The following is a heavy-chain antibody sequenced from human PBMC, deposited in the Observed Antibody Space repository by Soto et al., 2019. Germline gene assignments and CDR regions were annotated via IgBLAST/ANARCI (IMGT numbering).Heavy chain of an antibody. J-gene: IGHJ4*02. CDR2: IYYSGST. D-gene: IGHD1-7*01. Sequence: SETLSLTFTVSGGSVRSGSHYWSWIRQPPGKGLEWIGYIYYSGSTNYNPSLKSRVTISVDTSKNQFSLKLSSVTAADTAVYYCARDPDGTTLFDYWGQGTLVTVSS. CDR3: ARDPDGTTLFDY. CDR1: GGSVRSGSHY. V-gene: IGHV4-61*01.